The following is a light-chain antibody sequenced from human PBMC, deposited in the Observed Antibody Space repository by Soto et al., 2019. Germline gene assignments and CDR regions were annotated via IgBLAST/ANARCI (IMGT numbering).Light chain of an antibody. J-gene: IGKJ2*01. CDR1: QSLVYIDGNTY. V-gene: IGKV2-30*01. Sequence: DVVMNLATLSPPVTLGQPASISCRSSQSLVYIDGNTYLSWFHQTPGQSPRRLIYKVSNRGSVVPDRFCGRVSGPAFTPKISRLEAEDVGVYYCMQCTLWPYTFVPGTQPQI. CDR2: KVS. CDR3: MQCTLWPYT.